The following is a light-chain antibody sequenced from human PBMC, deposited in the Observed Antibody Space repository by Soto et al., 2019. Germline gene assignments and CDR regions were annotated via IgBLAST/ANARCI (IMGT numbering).Light chain of an antibody. CDR3: QQRSNWPPYT. Sequence: EIVLTQSPATLSLSPGERATLSCRASQSVSSYLAWYQHKPGQAPRLLIYDASNRATGIPARFSGSGSGTDVTLTISSLDPEDFAVYYCQQRSNWPPYTFGQGTKLEIK. V-gene: IGKV3-11*01. CDR1: QSVSSY. J-gene: IGKJ2*01. CDR2: DAS.